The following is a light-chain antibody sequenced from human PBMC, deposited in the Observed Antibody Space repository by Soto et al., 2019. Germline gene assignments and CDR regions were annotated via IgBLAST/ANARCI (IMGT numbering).Light chain of an antibody. CDR3: QQYKNLWT. Sequence: IQMTQSPATLSVSPGERATLSCRASQSICSNLAWYQQRPGQAPRLLILLASAMPTGIPARFSGSGSGTDFTMTIGSLQYEDSAVYYCQQYKNLWTFGQGTKVDIK. J-gene: IGKJ1*01. CDR2: LAS. CDR1: QSICSN. V-gene: IGKV3-15*01.